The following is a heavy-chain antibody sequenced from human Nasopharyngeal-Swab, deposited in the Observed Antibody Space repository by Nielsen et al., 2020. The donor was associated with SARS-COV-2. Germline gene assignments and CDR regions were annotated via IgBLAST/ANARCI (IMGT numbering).Heavy chain of an antibody. Sequence: GWTCCAYYMSWIRQAPGKGLEWVSYISSSSSYTNYADSVKGRFTISRDNAKNSLYLQMNSLRAEDTAVYYCARGTATGWFDPWGQGTLVTVSS. D-gene: IGHD4-17*01. J-gene: IGHJ5*02. V-gene: IGHV3-11*05. CDR1: GWTCCAYY. CDR3: ARGTATGWFDP. CDR2: ISSSSSYT.